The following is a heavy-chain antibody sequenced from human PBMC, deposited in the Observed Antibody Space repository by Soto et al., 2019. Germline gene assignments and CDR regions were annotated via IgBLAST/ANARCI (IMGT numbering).Heavy chain of an antibody. CDR3: ARSIRHSGSYYYYYYGMDV. J-gene: IGHJ6*02. CDR1: GGSISSYY. CDR2: IYYSGST. D-gene: IGHD1-26*01. Sequence: SETLSLTCTVSGGSISSYYWSWIRQPPGKGLEWIGYIYYSGSTNYNPSLKSRVTISVDTSKNQFSLKLSSVTAADTAVYYCARSIRHSGSYYYYYYGMDVWGQGTTVTVSS. V-gene: IGHV4-59*08.